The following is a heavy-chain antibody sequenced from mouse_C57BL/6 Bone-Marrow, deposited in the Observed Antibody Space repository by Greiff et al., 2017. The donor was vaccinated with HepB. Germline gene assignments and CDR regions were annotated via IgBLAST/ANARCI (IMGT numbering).Heavy chain of an antibody. J-gene: IGHJ1*03. V-gene: IGHV1-82*01. D-gene: IGHD1-1*01. CDR3: ARKQGYVSTDWYFDV. CDR1: GYAFSSSW. CDR2: IYPGDGDT. Sequence: VQLQQSGPELVKPGASVKISCKASGYAFSSSWMNWVKQRPGKGLEWIGRIYPGDGDTNYNGKFKGKATLTADKSSSTAYMQLSSLTSEDSAVYFCARKQGYVSTDWYFDVWGTGTTVTVSS.